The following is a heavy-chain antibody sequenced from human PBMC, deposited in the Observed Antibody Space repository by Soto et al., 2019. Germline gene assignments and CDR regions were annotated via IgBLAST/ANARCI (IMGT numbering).Heavy chain of an antibody. CDR1: GGTFSSYA. V-gene: IGHV1-69*13. CDR3: ARVGEYYYGMDV. CDR2: IIPIFGTA. J-gene: IGHJ6*02. Sequence: GASVKVSCKASGGTFSSYAISWVRQAPGQGLEWMGGIIPIFGTANYAQKFQGRVTITADESTSTAYMELSSLRSEDTAVYYCARVGEYYYGMDVWGQGTTVTVS.